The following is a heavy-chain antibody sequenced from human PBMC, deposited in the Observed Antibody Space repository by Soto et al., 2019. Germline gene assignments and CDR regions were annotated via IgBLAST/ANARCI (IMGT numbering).Heavy chain of an antibody. D-gene: IGHD6-13*01. V-gene: IGHV3-9*01. CDR1: GFTFDDFA. J-gene: IGHJ5*02. Sequence: LRLSCAASGFTFDDFAMHWVRQAPGKGLEWVSGISWNGGSIAYADSAEGRFTISRDNAKNSLYLQMNSLRAEDTALYYCAKSKQQLVRGENWFDPWGQGTLVTVSS. CDR3: AKSKQQLVRGENWFDP. CDR2: ISWNGGSI.